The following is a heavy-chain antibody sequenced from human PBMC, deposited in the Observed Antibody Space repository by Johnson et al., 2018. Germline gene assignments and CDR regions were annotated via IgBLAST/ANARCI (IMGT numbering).Heavy chain of an antibody. V-gene: IGHV4-59*11. J-gene: IGHJ3*02. CDR1: GVSLSLHQ. Sequence: QVQLQESGPGLVKPSETXSLICTVSGVSLSLHQWNWIRQPPGKGLEWIGVIYESGGTNYNPSLNSRVTISLGASKNQFSLKLTSVTAADTAVYYCARESFSITAGNDGFDIWGQGTMVTVSS. CDR3: ARESFSITAGNDGFDI. D-gene: IGHD6-13*01. CDR2: IYESGGT.